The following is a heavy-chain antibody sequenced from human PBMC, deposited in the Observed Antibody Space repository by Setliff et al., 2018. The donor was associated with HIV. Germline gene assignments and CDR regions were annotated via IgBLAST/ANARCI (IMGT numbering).Heavy chain of an antibody. J-gene: IGHJ4*02. D-gene: IGHD3-3*01. V-gene: IGHV4-38-2*01. Sequence: SETLSLTCAVSGYSISSGYYWGWIRQPPGKGLEWIGHIYTSGSTNYNPSLKSRVTISVGTSKNQFSLKLSSVTAADTAVYYCARGRLRFLGYFDYWGQGTLVTVSS. CDR3: ARGRLRFLGYFDY. CDR1: GYSISSGYY. CDR2: IYTSGST.